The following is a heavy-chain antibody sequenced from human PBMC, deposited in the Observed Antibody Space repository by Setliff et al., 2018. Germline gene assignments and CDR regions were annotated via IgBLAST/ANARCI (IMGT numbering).Heavy chain of an antibody. CDR2: IGHTGSI. D-gene: IGHD2-21*02. J-gene: IGHJ4*02. Sequence: SETLSLTCTVSGYSISSGYIWGWIRQPPGKGLEWVGNIGHTGSINYNPSLKSRLTISRDTSKNQASLKLNSVTATDTAVYYCARGLGHGGDSDYWGQGIQVTVSS. CDR3: ARGLGHGGDSDY. CDR1: GYSISSGYI. V-gene: IGHV4-38-2*02.